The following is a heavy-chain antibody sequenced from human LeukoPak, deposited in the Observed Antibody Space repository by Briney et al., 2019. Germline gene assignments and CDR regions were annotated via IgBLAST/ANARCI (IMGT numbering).Heavy chain of an antibody. CDR1: GYMFSDYA. CDR2: INAGNGKT. J-gene: IGHJ4*02. Sequence: ASVKVSCKASGYMFSDYAIQWVRQAPGQGLEWMGWINAGNGKTKYSQKFQGRVTITRGTSASTAYVELSGLRSEDTAVYYCARARWTSTVTTYYLDYWGQGTLVTVSS. D-gene: IGHD4-17*01. CDR3: ARARWTSTVTTYYLDY. V-gene: IGHV1-3*01.